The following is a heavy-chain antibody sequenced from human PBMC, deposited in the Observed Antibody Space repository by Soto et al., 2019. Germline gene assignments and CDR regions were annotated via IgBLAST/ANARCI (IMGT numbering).Heavy chain of an antibody. CDR1: GFAFGNYS. J-gene: IGHJ3*02. CDR2: ISGSGGMT. D-gene: IGHD3-10*01. Sequence: EAQLLQSGGGLVPPGGSLRLSCVASGFAFGNYSMAWVRQAPGKGLQWISTISGSGGMTDYEDSVRDRFTVSIDHSKDTVNLKMTSLRADDTAVYYCAKDRTMARGMRAFDIWGQGTTVTISS. CDR3: AKDRTMARGMRAFDI. V-gene: IGHV3-23*01.